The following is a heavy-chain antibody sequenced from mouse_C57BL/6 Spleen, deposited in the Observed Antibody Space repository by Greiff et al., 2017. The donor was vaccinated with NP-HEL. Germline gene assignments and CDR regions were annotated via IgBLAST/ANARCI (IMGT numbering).Heavy chain of an antibody. D-gene: IGHD4-1*01. CDR1: GYSITSGYD. J-gene: IGHJ4*01. CDR2: ISYSGST. CDR3: ARERRWDGEANYAMDY. V-gene: IGHV3-1*01. Sequence: VQLKESGPGMVKPSQSLSLTCTVTGYSITSGYDWHWIRHFPGNKLEWMGYISYSGSTNYNPSLKSRISITHDTSKNHFFLKLNAVTTEDTATYYCARERRWDGEANYAMDYWGQGTSVTVSS.